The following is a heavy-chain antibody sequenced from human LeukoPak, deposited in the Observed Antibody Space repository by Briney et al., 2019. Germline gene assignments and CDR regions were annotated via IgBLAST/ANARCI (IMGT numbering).Heavy chain of an antibody. CDR3: ASYCSGGSCYHH. Sequence: SETLSLTCTVSGGSVISGSYYWSWIRQPPGKGLEWVGDIYYSGSTNYNPSLKSRVTISVDTSKNQFYLKLSSVTAAGTAVYYCASYCSGGSCYHHWGQGTLVTVSS. V-gene: IGHV4-61*01. J-gene: IGHJ4*02. CDR1: GGSVISGSYY. D-gene: IGHD2-15*01. CDR2: IYYSGST.